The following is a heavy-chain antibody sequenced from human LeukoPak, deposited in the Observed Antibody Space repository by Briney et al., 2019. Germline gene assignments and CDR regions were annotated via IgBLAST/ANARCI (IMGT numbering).Heavy chain of an antibody. CDR3: AKDRSSSGPRVRSDP. D-gene: IGHD6-13*01. V-gene: IGHV3-23*01. CDR2: ISGSGDNT. Sequence: GGSLRLSCTASGFTFSSYAKSWVRQAPGMGLDWVSVISGSGDNTFYADSVEGRFIISRDNSKNTLYLQMNSLTVEDTAIYYCAKDRSSSGPRVRSDPWGQGTLVTVSS. J-gene: IGHJ5*02. CDR1: GFTFSSYA.